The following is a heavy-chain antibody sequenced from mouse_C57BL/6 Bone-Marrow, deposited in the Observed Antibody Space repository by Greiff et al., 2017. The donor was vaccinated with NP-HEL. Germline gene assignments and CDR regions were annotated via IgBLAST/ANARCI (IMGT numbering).Heavy chain of an antibody. Sequence: EVHLVESGPELVKPGASVKISCKASGYTFTDYYMNWVKQSHGKSLEWIGDINPNNGGTSYNQKFKGKATLTVDKSSSTAYMELRSLTSEDSAVYYCAREGWYCDVWGTGTTVTVSS. CDR2: INPNNGGT. J-gene: IGHJ1*03. CDR3: AREGWYCDV. CDR1: GYTFTDYY. V-gene: IGHV1-26*01.